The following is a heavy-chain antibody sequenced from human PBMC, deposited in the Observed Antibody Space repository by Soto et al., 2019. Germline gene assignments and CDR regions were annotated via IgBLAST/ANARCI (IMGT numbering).Heavy chain of an antibody. CDR2: ISYDGSNK. D-gene: IGHD1-26*01. V-gene: IGHV3-30*18. Sequence: LRLSCAASGFTFSSYGMHWVRQAPGKGLEWVAVISYDGSNKYYADSVKGRFTISRDNSKNTLYLQMNSLRAEDTAVYYCAKDAVGATVYYYGMDVWGQGTTVTVSS. J-gene: IGHJ6*02. CDR1: GFTFSSYG. CDR3: AKDAVGATVYYYGMDV.